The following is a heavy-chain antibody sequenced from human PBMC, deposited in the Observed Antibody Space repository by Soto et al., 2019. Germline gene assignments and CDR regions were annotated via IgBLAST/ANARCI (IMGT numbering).Heavy chain of an antibody. D-gene: IGHD3-10*01. V-gene: IGHV1-2*02. CDR3: ARIEGSASTPGD. Sequence: QVQLVQSGAEVKNPGASVKISCKTSGYTFTTYYVHWVRQAPGQGLEWIGWVSPRRGNTKYSQRFQGRVTMTSDTSVTTAYMELTRLTSDDTAMYYCARIEGSASTPGDWGQGTTVTVSS. CDR2: VSPRRGNT. J-gene: IGHJ6*02. CDR1: GYTFTTYY.